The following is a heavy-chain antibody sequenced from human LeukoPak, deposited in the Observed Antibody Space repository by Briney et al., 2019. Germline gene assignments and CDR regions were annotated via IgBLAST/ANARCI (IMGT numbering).Heavy chain of an antibody. J-gene: IGHJ6*03. Sequence: GGSLRLXCAASGFTFQNHGMHWVRQAPGKGLEWLAFIWFDGSDHYYASSVKGRFTISRDNSQYTLYLEMNTLRAEDTAVYYCAKDFNNYGSGSSPLYYYFFMDVWGKGTTVTVS. CDR3: AKDFNNYGSGSSPLYYYFFMDV. V-gene: IGHV3-30*02. D-gene: IGHD3-10*01. CDR1: GFTFQNHG. CDR2: IWFDGSDH.